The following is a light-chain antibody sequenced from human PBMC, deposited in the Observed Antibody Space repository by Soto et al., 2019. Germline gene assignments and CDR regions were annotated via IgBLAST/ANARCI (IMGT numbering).Light chain of an antibody. V-gene: IGLV2-14*01. J-gene: IGLJ1*01. CDR1: SSDVGGSNF. CDR2: EVT. CDR3: SSYASSGTCV. Sequence: QPVLTQPASVSGSPGQSITVSCTGTSSDVGGSNFVSWYQQYPGKAPNLVIYEVTHRPSGVSSRFSGSKSGNTASLTISGLQAEDEADYYCSSYASSGTCVFGTGTKLTVL.